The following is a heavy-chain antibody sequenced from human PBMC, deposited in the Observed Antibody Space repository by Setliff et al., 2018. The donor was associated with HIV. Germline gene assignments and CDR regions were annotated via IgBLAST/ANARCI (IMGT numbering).Heavy chain of an antibody. CDR3: AQLGMVDDFDY. CDR2: IYYSGST. Sequence: SETLSLTCYVSGVSISTTDYYWAWIRQPPGKGLEWIGSIYYSGSTNYNPSLKSRVTISVDTSKNHFSLKLRSVTAADTAVYYCAQLGMVDDFDYWGQGTLVTVSS. CDR1: GVSISTTDYY. D-gene: IGHD1-1*01. V-gene: IGHV4-39*07. J-gene: IGHJ4*02.